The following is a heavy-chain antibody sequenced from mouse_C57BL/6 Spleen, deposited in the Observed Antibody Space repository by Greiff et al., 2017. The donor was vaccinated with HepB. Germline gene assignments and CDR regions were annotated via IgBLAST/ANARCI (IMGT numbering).Heavy chain of an antibody. V-gene: IGHV5-17*01. CDR3: ARALLRDYYAMDY. J-gene: IGHJ4*01. D-gene: IGHD1-1*01. CDR1: GFTFSDYG. Sequence: EVQLVESGGGLVKPGGSLKLSCAASGFTFSDYGMHWVRQAPEKGLEWVAYISGGSSTIYYADTVKGRFTISRDNAKNTLFLQMTSLRSEDTAMYYCARALLRDYYAMDYWGQGTSVTVSS. CDR2: ISGGSSTI.